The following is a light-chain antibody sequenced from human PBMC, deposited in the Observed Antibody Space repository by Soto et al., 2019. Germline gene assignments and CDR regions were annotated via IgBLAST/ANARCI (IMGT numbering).Light chain of an antibody. CDR3: QQYSSSPPT. CDR2: GAS. V-gene: IGKV3-20*01. Sequence: EFVLTQSPDTLSLSPGEGATLSCRASQSVSNSYLAWYQQKPGQAPRLLIYGASSRATGIPDSFSGSGSGTDFTLTISRLEPEDFAVYYCQQYSSSPPTFGQGTRLEIK. CDR1: QSVSNSY. J-gene: IGKJ5*01.